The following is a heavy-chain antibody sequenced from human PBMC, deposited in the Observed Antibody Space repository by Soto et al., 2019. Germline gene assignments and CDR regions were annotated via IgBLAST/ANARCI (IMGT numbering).Heavy chain of an antibody. Sequence: QVQLVESGGGVVQPGRSLRLSCAASGFTFSSYGMHWVRQAPGKGLEWVAVIWYDGSNKYYADSVKGRFTISRDNSKNTLYLQMNSLRAEDTAVYYCAKDSADIVVVPAAFDYWGQGTLVTVSS. CDR1: GFTFSSYG. CDR3: AKDSADIVVVPAAFDY. CDR2: IWYDGSNK. D-gene: IGHD2-2*01. J-gene: IGHJ4*02. V-gene: IGHV3-33*06.